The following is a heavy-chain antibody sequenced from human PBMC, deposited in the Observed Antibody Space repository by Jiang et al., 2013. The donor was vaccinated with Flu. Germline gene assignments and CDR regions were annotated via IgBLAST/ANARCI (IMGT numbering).Heavy chain of an antibody. CDR3: ARGMQHTGLHS. D-gene: IGHD6-13*01. CDR1: GDSISSGGDY. J-gene: IGHJ5*01. Sequence: GPGLVKPSQTLSLTCTVSGDSISSGGDYWSWIRQPAGEELEWIGRVYTNGETNYNPSLTSRVTLSLDTSRNQFSLTMRSVTAADTAVYYCARGMQHTGLHSWGHGTLVTVSS. V-gene: IGHV4-61*02. CDR2: VYTNGET.